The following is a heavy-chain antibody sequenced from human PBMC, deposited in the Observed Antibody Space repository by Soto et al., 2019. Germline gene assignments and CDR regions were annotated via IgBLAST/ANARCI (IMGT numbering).Heavy chain of an antibody. V-gene: IGHV1-3*01. Sequence: ASVKVSCKASGYTFTSYAMHWVRQAHRQRLEWMGWINAGNGNTKYSQKFQGRVTITRDTSASTAYMELSSLRSEDTAVYYCARDPTPHYYYYGMDVWGQGTTVTVSS. CDR2: INAGNGNT. CDR1: GYTFTSYA. J-gene: IGHJ6*02. CDR3: ARDPTPHYYYYGMDV.